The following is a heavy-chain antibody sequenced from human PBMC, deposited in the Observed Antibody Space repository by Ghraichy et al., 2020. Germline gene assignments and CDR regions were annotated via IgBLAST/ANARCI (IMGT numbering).Heavy chain of an antibody. D-gene: IGHD3-10*01. Sequence: SETLSLTCTVSGGSISDYIWNWIRQPPGKALEWIGYIYYTGRTSYNPSLKSRVTTSVDTSKNQFSLRLTSVTAADTAVYYCAREKFMVRANNHWGQGTLVTVSS. CDR1: GGSISDYI. CDR2: IYYTGRT. CDR3: AREKFMVRANNH. J-gene: IGHJ5*02. V-gene: IGHV4-59*12.